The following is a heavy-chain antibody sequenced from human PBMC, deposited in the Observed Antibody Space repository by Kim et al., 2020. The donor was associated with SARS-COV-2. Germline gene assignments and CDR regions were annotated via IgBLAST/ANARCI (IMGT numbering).Heavy chain of an antibody. CDR1: GGTFSSYA. Sequence: SVKVSCKASGGTFSSYAISWVRQAPGQGLEWMGGIIPIFGTANYAQKFQGRVTITADESTSTAYMELSSLRSEDTAVYYCATVAPSYYYDSSGKKMGYGMDVWGQGTTVTVSS. V-gene: IGHV1-69*13. CDR3: ATVAPSYYYDSSGKKMGYGMDV. D-gene: IGHD3-22*01. J-gene: IGHJ6*02. CDR2: IIPIFGTA.